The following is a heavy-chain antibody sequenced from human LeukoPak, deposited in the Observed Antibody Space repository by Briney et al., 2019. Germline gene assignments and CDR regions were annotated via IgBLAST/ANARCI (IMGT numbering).Heavy chain of an antibody. D-gene: IGHD2-2*01. V-gene: IGHV3-48*02. J-gene: IGHJ4*02. CDR1: GFTCSSSI. CDR2: ISSSSTTI. Sequence: GGSLRCTCAASGFTCSSSIMNWVRQAPGKGLEWVSFISSSSTTIYYADSVKGRFTISRDNAKNSLYLQMNSLRDEDTAVYYCARDLGAISMPVFDYWGEGTLVTVSS. CDR3: ARDLGAISMPVFDY.